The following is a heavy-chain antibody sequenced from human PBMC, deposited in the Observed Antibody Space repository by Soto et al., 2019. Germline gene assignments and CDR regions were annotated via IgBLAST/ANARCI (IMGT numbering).Heavy chain of an antibody. V-gene: IGHV3-30-3*01. CDR1: GFTFSSYA. D-gene: IGHD1-20*01. CDR3: ARDRARNWNHGNYYYYGMDV. CDR2: ISYDGSNK. Sequence: PGGSLRLSCAASGFTFSSYAMHWVRQAPGKGLEWVAVISYDGSNKYYADSVKGRFTISRDNSKNTLYLQMNSLRAEDTAVYYCARDRARNWNHGNYYYYGMDVWGQGTTVTVSS. J-gene: IGHJ6*02.